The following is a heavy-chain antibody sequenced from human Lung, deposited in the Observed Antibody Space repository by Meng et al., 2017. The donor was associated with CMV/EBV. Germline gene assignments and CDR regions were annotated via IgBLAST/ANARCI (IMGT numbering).Heavy chain of an antibody. CDR2: ITPIVAIP. D-gene: IGHD2-2*01. V-gene: IGHV1-69*02. CDR1: GATFSSYT. Sequence: SVXVSXXASGATFSSYTINWVRQAPGQGLEWMGRITPIVAIPRYAQKFQDRVTITADKFTSTTYMDLSSLRIEDTAVYYCATSQCSSENCRDAYNWFDSWGQGTLVTVSS. CDR3: ATSQCSSENCRDAYNWFDS. J-gene: IGHJ5*01.